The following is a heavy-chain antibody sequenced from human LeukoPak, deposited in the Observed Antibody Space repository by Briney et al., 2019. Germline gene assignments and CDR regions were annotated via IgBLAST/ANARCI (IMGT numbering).Heavy chain of an antibody. D-gene: IGHD3-3*01. J-gene: IGHJ4*02. Sequence: PGGSLRLSCAASGFTFSSYWMSWVRQAPGKGLEWVANIKEDGSEKYYVDSVKGRFTISRDNAKNSLYLQMNSLRAEDTAVYYCARDVPDYDFWSGCTTFDYWGQGTLVTVSS. CDR3: ARDVPDYDFWSGCTTFDY. CDR2: IKEDGSEK. V-gene: IGHV3-7*01. CDR1: GFTFSSYW.